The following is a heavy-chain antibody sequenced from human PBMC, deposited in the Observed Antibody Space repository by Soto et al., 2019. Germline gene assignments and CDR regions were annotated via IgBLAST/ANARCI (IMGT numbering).Heavy chain of an antibody. V-gene: IGHV3-48*03. CDR1: GLTFSSYE. CDR3: ARERGYSGYDPYGMDV. D-gene: IGHD5-12*01. CDR2: ISSSCSTI. Sequence: EVQLVESGGGLVQPGGSLRLSCAASGLTFSSYEMTWVRQAPGKGLEWVSYISSSCSTIYYADSVKGRFTISRDNDKNSLYMQMNSLRAEDTAVYYCARERGYSGYDPYGMDVWGQGTTVTVSS. J-gene: IGHJ6*02.